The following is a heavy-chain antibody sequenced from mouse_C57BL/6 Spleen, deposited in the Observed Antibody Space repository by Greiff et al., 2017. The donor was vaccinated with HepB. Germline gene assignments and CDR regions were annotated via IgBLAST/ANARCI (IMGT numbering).Heavy chain of an antibody. CDR2: ISYDGSN. J-gene: IGHJ4*01. CDR1: GYSITSGYY. D-gene: IGHD4-1*01. V-gene: IGHV3-6*01. Sequence: VEESGPGLVKPSQSLSLTCSVTGYSITSGYYWNWIRQFPGNKLEWMGYISYDGSNNYNPSLKNRISITRDTSKNQFFLKLNSVTTEDTATYYCARDRDWDGYYYAMDYWGQGTSVTVSS. CDR3: ARDRDWDGYYYAMDY.